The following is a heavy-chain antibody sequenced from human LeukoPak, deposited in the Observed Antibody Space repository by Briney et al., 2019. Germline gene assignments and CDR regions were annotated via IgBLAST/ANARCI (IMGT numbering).Heavy chain of an antibody. Sequence: QPGRPLRLSCAASGLSLSGYTMDWVRQGPGKGLEWVTLISYDGRGKYYADSVKGRFTISRDNSENMLYLQMNSLRPEDTAVYYCARERSGYDHQYWGQGTLVTVSS. CDR2: ISYDGRGK. V-gene: IGHV3-30*04. J-gene: IGHJ4*02. CDR1: GLSLSGYT. D-gene: IGHD5-12*01. CDR3: ARERSGYDHQY.